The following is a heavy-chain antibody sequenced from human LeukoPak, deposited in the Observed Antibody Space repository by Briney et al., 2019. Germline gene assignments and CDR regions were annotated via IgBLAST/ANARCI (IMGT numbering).Heavy chain of an antibody. Sequence: PGGSLRLSCAASGFTFSDFYMTWIRQAPGKGLEWVSYISRSGSTQYYADSVKGRFTVSRDNAKNSRYLQMNSLRAEDTVVLYCARDLSYRGREYGMEVRGQGTPGTV. D-gene: IGHD3-16*02. J-gene: IGHJ6*02. CDR1: GFTFSDFY. CDR2: ISRSGSTQ. CDR3: ARDLSYRGREYGMEV. V-gene: IGHV3-11*01.